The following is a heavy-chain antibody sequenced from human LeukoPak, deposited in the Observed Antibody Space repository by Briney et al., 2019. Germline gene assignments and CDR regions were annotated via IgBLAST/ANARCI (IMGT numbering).Heavy chain of an antibody. CDR3: ARTYYDSTGYYGWEYYFDY. J-gene: IGHJ4*02. CDR2: ISYDGSNY. CDR1: GFTFSTYG. V-gene: IGHV3-30*03. Sequence: GGSLRLSCAASGFTFSTYGMHWVRQAPGKGLEWVAAISYDGSNYYYADSVKGRFTISRDNSKNTLYLQMNSLRAEDTAVYYCARTYYDSTGYYGWEYYFDYWGQGTLVTVSS. D-gene: IGHD3-22*01.